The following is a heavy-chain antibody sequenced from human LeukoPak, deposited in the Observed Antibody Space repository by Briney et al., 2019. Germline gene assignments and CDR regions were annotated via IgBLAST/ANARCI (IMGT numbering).Heavy chain of an antibody. CDR2: IYTSGST. CDR3: ARWRVVVVAATHGWFDP. D-gene: IGHD2-15*01. Sequence: SETLSLTCTLSGRSISSYYWSWIRQPAGKGLEWIGRIYTSGSTNYNPSLKSRVTMSVDTSKNQFSLKLSSVTAADTAVYYCARWRVVVVAATHGWFDPWGQGTLVTVSS. CDR1: GRSISSYY. V-gene: IGHV4-4*07. J-gene: IGHJ5*02.